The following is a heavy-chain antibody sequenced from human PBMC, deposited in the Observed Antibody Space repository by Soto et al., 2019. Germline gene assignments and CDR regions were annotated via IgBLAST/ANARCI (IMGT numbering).Heavy chain of an antibody. CDR3: GIVGATLYYYGMDV. Sequence: ASVKVSCKASGFTFTSSAVQWVRQARGQRLEWIGWIVVGSGNTSYAQKFQERVTITRDMSTSTAYMELSSLRSEDTAVYYCGIVGATLYYYGMDVWGQGTTVTVSS. D-gene: IGHD1-26*01. J-gene: IGHJ6*02. V-gene: IGHV1-58*01. CDR1: GFTFTSSA. CDR2: IVVGSGNT.